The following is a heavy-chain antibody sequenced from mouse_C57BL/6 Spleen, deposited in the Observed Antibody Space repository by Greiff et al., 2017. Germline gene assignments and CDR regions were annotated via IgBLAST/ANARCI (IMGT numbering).Heavy chain of an antibody. V-gene: IGHV1-18*01. CDR2: INPNNGGT. Sequence: EVQLQQSGPELVKPGASVKIPCKASGYTFTDYNMDWVKQSHGKSLEWIGDINPNNGGTIYNQKFKGKATLTVDKSSSTAYMELRSLTSEDTAVYYCARWGGGYSRYYAMDYWGQGTSVTVSS. J-gene: IGHJ4*01. CDR3: ARWGGGYSRYYAMDY. D-gene: IGHD2-3*01. CDR1: GYTFTDYN.